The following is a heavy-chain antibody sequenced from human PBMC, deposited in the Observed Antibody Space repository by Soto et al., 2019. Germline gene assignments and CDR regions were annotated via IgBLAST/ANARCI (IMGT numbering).Heavy chain of an antibody. J-gene: IGHJ5*02. D-gene: IGHD3-9*01. CDR2: VYYSGST. Sequence: KPSETLSLTCIVSNGSISTYYWTWVRQPPGKGLEWIGYVYYSGSTNYNPSLKSRVAMSVDTSKNQFSLELKSVTAADTATYYCVRDYLLTGFDTWGQGTLVTVSS. V-gene: IGHV4-59*01. CDR3: VRDYLLTGFDT. CDR1: NGSISTYY.